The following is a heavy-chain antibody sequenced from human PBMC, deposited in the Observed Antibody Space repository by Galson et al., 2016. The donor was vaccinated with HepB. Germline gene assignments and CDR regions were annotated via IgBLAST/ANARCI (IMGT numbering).Heavy chain of an antibody. J-gene: IGHJ3*02. CDR3: TRDGYCSSTSCSNNAFDM. D-gene: IGHD2-2*01. CDR2: VYYDGSNK. Sequence: SLRLSCAASGFSFRSYGMHWVRQAPGKGLEWVAVVYYDGSNKYYADSVKGRFTISRDNSKNTLYLHMNSLRAEDTAMYYCTRDGYCSSTSCSNNAFDMWGQGTMVTVSS. V-gene: IGHV3-33*01. CDR1: GFSFRSYG.